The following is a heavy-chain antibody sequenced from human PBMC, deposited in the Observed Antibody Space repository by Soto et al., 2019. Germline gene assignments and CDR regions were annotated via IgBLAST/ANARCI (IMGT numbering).Heavy chain of an antibody. CDR1: GGSINRGGYY. CDR3: ARDGDCSGGSCYLGYGLDV. J-gene: IGHJ6*02. V-gene: IGHV4-31*03. D-gene: IGHD2-15*01. CDR2: IYYSGDT. Sequence: QVQLQESGPGLVKPSQTLSLTCTFSGGSINRGGYYWSWIRQHPGKGLEWIGKIYYSGDTSYNPSLKSRATMSIDTSKNQFSLKMTSVTAADTAVYYCARDGDCSGGSCYLGYGLDVWGRGTTVTVSS.